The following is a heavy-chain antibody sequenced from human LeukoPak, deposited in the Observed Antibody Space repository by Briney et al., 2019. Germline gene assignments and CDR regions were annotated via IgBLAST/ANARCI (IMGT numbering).Heavy chain of an antibody. CDR3: ARGLKGTMIVVVIAMYFDY. Sequence: PGRSLRLSCAASGLTFSSYGMHWVRQAPGKGLEWVANIKQDGSEKYYVDSVKGRFTISRDNAKNSLYLQMNSLRAEDTAVYYCARGLKGTMIVVVIAMYFDYWGQGTLVTVPS. J-gene: IGHJ4*02. V-gene: IGHV3-7*01. CDR2: IKQDGSEK. CDR1: GLTFSSYG. D-gene: IGHD3-22*01.